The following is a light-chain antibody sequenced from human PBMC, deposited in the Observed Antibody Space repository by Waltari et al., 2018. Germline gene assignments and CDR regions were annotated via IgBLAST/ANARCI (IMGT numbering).Light chain of an antibody. CDR1: SSDAGGYNS. V-gene: IGLV2-14*01. Sequence: QSALTQPASVSGSPGQSITISCTGTSSDAGGYNSVAWYQQHSGKAPKLMIYEFSHRPSGVSNRFSGSKSGNTASLTISGLQAEDEADYYCSSFTSSITRVFGTGTRVTVL. J-gene: IGLJ1*01. CDR3: SSFTSSITRV. CDR2: EFS.